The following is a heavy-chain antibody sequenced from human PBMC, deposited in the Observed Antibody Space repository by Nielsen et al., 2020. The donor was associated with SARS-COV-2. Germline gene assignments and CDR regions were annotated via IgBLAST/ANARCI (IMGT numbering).Heavy chain of an antibody. CDR3: ARGGYCTNGVCYFDY. CDR1: GYTFTSYD. J-gene: IGHJ4*02. V-gene: IGHV1-8*01. CDR2: MNPNSGNT. D-gene: IGHD2-8*01. Sequence: ASVQVSCKASGYTFTSYDINWVRQATGQGLEWMGWMNPNSGNTGYAQKFQGRVTMTRNTSISTAYMELSSLRSEDTAVYYCARGGYCTNGVCYFDYWGQGTLVTVAS.